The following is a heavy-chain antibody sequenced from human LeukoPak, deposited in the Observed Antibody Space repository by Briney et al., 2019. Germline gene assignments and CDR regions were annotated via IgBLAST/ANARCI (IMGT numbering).Heavy chain of an antibody. CDR2: IRYDGSNK. J-gene: IGHJ5*02. D-gene: IGHD6-6*01. CDR3: AKDRIASPPQGRFDP. V-gene: IGHV3-30*02. CDR1: GFTFSSYG. Sequence: GGSLRLSCAASGFTFSSYGMHWVRQAPGKGLEWVAFIRYDGSNKYYADSVKGRFTISRDNSQNTLYLQMNSLGAEDTAIYYCAKDRIASPPQGRFDPWGQGTLVTVSS.